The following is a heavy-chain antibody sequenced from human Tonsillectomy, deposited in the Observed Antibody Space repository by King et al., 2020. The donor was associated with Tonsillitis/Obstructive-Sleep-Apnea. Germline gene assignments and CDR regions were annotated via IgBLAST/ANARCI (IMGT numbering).Heavy chain of an antibody. CDR3: AHNGGPGSAGSCYSVSWGDP. D-gene: IGHD2-15*01. CDR2: IYWDDDK. V-gene: IGHV2-5*02. Sequence: HITLKESGPTLVKPTQTLTLTCTFSGFSLSTSGLGVGWIRQPPGKALEWLALIYWDDDKHYSPSLKSRLTITKDASKNQVVLTLTNIDPVDTAAYNCAHNGGPGSAGSCYSVSWGDPWGQGTLVNVSA. CDR1: GFSLSTSGLG. J-gene: IGHJ5*02.